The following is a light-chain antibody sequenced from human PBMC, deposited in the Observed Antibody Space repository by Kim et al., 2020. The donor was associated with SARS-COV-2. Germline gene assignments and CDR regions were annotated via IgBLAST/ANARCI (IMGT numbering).Light chain of an antibody. CDR2: GAS. CDR1: QSVSSD. CDR3: QHYTNKPFT. J-gene: IGKJ2*01. V-gene: IGKV3-15*01. Sequence: EILLTQSPATLSVSPGERATLSCRASQSVSSDLAWYQQKPGQPPRLFIYGASTRATGVPARFSGSGSGTEFTLTITSLQSEDFAVYYCQHYTNKPFTFGQGTKLEIK.